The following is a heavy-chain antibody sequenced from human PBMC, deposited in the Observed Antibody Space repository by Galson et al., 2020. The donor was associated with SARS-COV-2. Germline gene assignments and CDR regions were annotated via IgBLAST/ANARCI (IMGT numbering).Heavy chain of an antibody. CDR2: INPSGGST. CDR1: GYTFTSYY. J-gene: IGHJ6*03. V-gene: IGHV1-46*01. Sequence: ASVKVSCKASGYTFTSYYMHWVRQAPGQGLEWMGIINPSGGSTSYAQKFQGRVTMTRDTSTSTVYMELSSLISEDTAVYYCARDFRITIFGVVPARYYYMDVWGKGTTVTVSS. CDR3: ARDFRITIFGVVPARYYYMDV. D-gene: IGHD3-3*01.